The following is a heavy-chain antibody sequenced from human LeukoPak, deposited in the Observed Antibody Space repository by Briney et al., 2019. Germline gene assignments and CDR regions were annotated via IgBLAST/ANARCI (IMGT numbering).Heavy chain of an antibody. D-gene: IGHD1-1*01. J-gene: IGHJ5*02. V-gene: IGHV3-48*04. CDR2: ISSSSSTI. CDR1: GFTFSSYS. Sequence: GGSLRLSCAASGFTFSSYSMNWVRQAPGKGLEWVSYISSSSSTIYYADSVKGRFTISRDNAKNSLYLQTNSLRAEDTAVYYCARDYHPAGVWNDAGTNWFDPWGQGTLVTVSS. CDR3: ARDYHPAGVWNDAGTNWFDP.